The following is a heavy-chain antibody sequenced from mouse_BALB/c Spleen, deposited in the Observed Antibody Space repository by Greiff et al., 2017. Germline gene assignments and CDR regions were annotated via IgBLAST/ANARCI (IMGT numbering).Heavy chain of an antibody. J-gene: IGHJ2*01. V-gene: IGHV1-7*01. CDR1: GYTFTSYW. CDR3: ARPVVAKRSFDY. D-gene: IGHD1-1*01. Sequence: VQRVESGAELAKPGASVKMSCKASGYTFTSYWMHWVKQRPGQGLEWIGYINPSTGYTEYNQKFKDKATLTADKSSSTAYMQLSSLTSEDSAVYYCARPVVAKRSFDYWGQGTTLTVSS. CDR2: INPSTGYT.